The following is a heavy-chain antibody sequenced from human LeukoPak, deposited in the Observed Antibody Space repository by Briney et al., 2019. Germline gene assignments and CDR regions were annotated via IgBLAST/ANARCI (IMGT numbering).Heavy chain of an antibody. CDR2: IWYDGSKE. D-gene: IGHD4-11*01. J-gene: IGHJ4*02. CDR3: ARGVDYHYYFDY. CDR1: GFTFSGNG. V-gene: IGHV3-33*01. Sequence: PGGSLRLSCVGSGFTFSGNGMHWVRQAPGKGLEWVAVIWYDGSKEYYADSVKGRFTISRENSRNTVYLQMNSLRAEDTAVYYCARGVDYHYYFDYWGQGTLVTVSS.